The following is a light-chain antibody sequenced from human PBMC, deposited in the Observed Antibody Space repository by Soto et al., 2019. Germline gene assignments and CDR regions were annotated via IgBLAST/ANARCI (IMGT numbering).Light chain of an antibody. CDR2: DVS. CDR3: SSYAGNHDFVV. Sequence: QSALTQPPSASGSPGQSVAISCSGTSSDVGNYNYVSWFQQHPGKTPKLIIYDVSKRPSGVPDRFSGSKSGNTASLTVSVLQADDEADYYCSSYAGNHDFVVFGGGTKLTVL. CDR1: SSDVGNYNY. V-gene: IGLV2-8*01. J-gene: IGLJ2*01.